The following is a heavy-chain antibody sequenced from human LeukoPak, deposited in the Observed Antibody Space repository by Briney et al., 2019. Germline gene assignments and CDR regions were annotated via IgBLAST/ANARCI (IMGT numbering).Heavy chain of an antibody. CDR3: ARDSKTGLYYRRYHYMDV. D-gene: IGHD3-22*01. CDR2: IKQDGSVK. J-gene: IGHJ6*03. V-gene: IGHV3-7*01. CDR1: GFTFSSYW. Sequence: GGSLRLSCAASGFTFSSYWMTWVRQAPGKGLEWVAHIKQDGSVKYYVDSVKGRFTISRDNAKNSLYLQMNSLRAEDTAVYYCARDSKTGLYYRRYHYMDVWGKGTTVTVSS.